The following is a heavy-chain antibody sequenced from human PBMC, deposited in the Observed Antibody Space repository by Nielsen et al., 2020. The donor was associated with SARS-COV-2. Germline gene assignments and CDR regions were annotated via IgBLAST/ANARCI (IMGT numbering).Heavy chain of an antibody. J-gene: IGHJ6*02. CDR1: GGSVSSGSYY. Sequence: SETLSLTCTVSGGSVSSGSYYWSWIRQPPGKGLEWIGYIYYSGSTNYNPSLKSRVTISVDTSKNQFSLKLSSVTAADTAVYYCARDRRGKGWELVSGDGMDVWGQGTTVTVSS. V-gene: IGHV4-61*01. D-gene: IGHD1-26*01. CDR2: IYYSGST. CDR3: ARDRRGKGWELVSGDGMDV.